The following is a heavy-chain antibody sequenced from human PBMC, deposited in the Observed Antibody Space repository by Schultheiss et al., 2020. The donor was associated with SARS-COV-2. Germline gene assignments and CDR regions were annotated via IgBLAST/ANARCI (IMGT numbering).Heavy chain of an antibody. V-gene: IGHV3-11*01. Sequence: GESLKISCAASGFTFSDYYMSWIRQAPGKGLEWVSYISSSGSTIYYADSVKGRFTISRDNAKNSLYLQMNSLRAEDTAVYYCVKDPLPYDSSGYYDYWGQGTLVTVSS. J-gene: IGHJ4*02. CDR1: GFTFSDYY. CDR2: ISSSGSTI. D-gene: IGHD3-22*01. CDR3: VKDPLPYDSSGYYDY.